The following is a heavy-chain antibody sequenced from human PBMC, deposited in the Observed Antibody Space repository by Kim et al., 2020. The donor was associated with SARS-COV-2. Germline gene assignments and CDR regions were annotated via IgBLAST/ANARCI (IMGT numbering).Heavy chain of an antibody. CDR1: GYSFTTYS. Sequence: ASVKVSCKASGYSFTTYSISWVRQAPGEGLEWMGRISGHSLNRNYVQKLQDRVTMTTDTSTSTAYMELKSLRSDDTAVYYCARSSGQQLGGAHDYWGQGTLVTVSS. V-gene: IGHV1-18*01. CDR2: ISGHSLNR. D-gene: IGHD6-13*01. J-gene: IGHJ4*02. CDR3: ARSSGQQLGGAHDY.